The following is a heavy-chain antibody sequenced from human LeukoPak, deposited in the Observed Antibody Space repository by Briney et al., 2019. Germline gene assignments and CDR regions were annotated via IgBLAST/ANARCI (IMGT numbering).Heavy chain of an antibody. Sequence: PGGSLRLSCAASGFTLSNYEMNWVRQAPGKGLECVSYIGGGTIYYADSVKGRLTIPRDNAKNSLYLQMNSLRVEDTAIYYCARMRELRVGGLGDYFFYGMDVWGQGTTVTVSS. CDR2: IGGGTI. J-gene: IGHJ6*02. CDR3: ARMRELRVGGLGDYFFYGMDV. CDR1: GFTLSNYE. V-gene: IGHV3-48*03. D-gene: IGHD1-26*01.